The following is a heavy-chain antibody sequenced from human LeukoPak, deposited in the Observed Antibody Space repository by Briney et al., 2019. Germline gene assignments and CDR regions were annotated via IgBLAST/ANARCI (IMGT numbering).Heavy chain of an antibody. CDR1: GFTLSSYA. V-gene: IGHV3-30*04. Sequence: PGRSLRLSCAASGFTLSSYAMHWVRQAPGKGLERVAVISYDGSNKYYADSVKGRFTISRDNSKNTLYLQMNSLRAEDTAVYYCARSSPDPHLFGSFDYWGQGTLVTVSS. D-gene: IGHD2-21*01. J-gene: IGHJ4*02. CDR3: ARSSPDPHLFGSFDY. CDR2: ISYDGSNK.